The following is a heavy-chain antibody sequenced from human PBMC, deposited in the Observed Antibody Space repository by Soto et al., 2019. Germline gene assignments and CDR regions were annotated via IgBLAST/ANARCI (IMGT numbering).Heavy chain of an antibody. D-gene: IGHD3-3*01. V-gene: IGHV3-21*01. Sequence: PGGSLRLSCAASGFTFSSYTINWVRQAPWRGLEWVASISSSSRYIYQADSVKSRFTISRDNANNSLYLQMNSLRAEDTGVYFCAVYYDSWSGYFMGPETPHFGMDVLGQGTTLTVSS. J-gene: IGHJ6*02. CDR2: ISSSSRYI. CDR1: GFTFSSYT. CDR3: AVYYDSWSGYFMGPETPHFGMDV.